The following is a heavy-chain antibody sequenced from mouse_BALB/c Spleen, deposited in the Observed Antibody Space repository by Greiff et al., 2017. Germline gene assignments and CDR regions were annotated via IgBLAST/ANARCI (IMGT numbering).Heavy chain of an antibody. Sequence: QVQLQQSGAELVKPGASVKLSCKASGYTFTSYYMYWVKQRPGQGLEWIGEINPSNGGTNFNEKFKSKATLTVDKSSSTAYMQLSSLTSEDSAVYYCARSQGLAMDYWGQGTSVTVSS. CDR3: ARSQGLAMDY. D-gene: IGHD6-5*01. CDR1: GYTFTSYY. V-gene: IGHV1S81*02. J-gene: IGHJ4*01. CDR2: INPSNGGT.